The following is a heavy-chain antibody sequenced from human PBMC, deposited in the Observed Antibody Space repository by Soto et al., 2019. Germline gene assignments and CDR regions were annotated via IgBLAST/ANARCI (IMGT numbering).Heavy chain of an antibody. CDR1: GGSFSGYY. Sequence: QVQLQQWGAGLLKPSETLSLTCAVYGGSFSGYYWSWIRQPPGKGLEWIGEINHSGSTNYNPSLKSRVTISVDTSKNQFSLKLSSVTAADTAVYYCARFSGGSYNTYYFYYGMDVWGQGTTVTVSS. CDR3: ARFSGGSYNTYYFYYGMDV. J-gene: IGHJ6*02. V-gene: IGHV4-34*01. D-gene: IGHD2-15*01. CDR2: INHSGST.